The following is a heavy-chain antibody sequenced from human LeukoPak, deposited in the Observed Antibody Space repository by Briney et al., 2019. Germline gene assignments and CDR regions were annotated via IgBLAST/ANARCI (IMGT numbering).Heavy chain of an antibody. Sequence: GGSLRLSCAASGFTFSTYGMSWVRQAPGKGLEWVSAISGSGGSTYYADSVKGRFTISRDKSKNTLYLLMNSLRAEDTALYYCAREVGPFDYWGQGTLVTVSS. J-gene: IGHJ4*02. CDR3: AREVGPFDY. CDR2: ISGSGGST. D-gene: IGHD3-10*01. CDR1: GFTFSTYG. V-gene: IGHV3-23*01.